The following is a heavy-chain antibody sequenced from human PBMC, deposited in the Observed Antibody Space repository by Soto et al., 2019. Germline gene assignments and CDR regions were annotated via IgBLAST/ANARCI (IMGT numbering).Heavy chain of an antibody. J-gene: IGHJ6*02. CDR1: GFTFSDYY. Sequence: PGGSLRLSCAASGFTFSDYYMSWIRQAPGKGLEWVSYISSSGSTIYYADSVKGRFTISRDNAKNSLYLQMNSLRAEDTAVYYCARDKGYSHYYYYYGMDVWGQGTTVTVSS. V-gene: IGHV3-11*01. D-gene: IGHD2-15*01. CDR2: ISSSGSTI. CDR3: ARDKGYSHYYYYYGMDV.